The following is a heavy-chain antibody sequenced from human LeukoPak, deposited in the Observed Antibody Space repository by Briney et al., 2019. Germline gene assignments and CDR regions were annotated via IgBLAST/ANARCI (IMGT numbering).Heavy chain of an antibody. V-gene: IGHV3-23*01. J-gene: IGHJ4*02. CDR3: AKDQVGSSGWYWAYFDY. CDR1: GFTFSSYA. CDR2: ISGSGGST. Sequence: GGSLRLSCAASGFTFSSYAMSWVRQAPGKGLEWVSAISGSGGSTYYADSVKGRFTISRDNSKNTLYLQMNSLRAEDTAVYYCAKDQVGSSGWYWAYFDYWGQGTLVTVSS. D-gene: IGHD6-19*01.